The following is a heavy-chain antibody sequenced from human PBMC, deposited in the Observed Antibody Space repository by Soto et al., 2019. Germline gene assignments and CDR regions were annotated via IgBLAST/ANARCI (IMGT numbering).Heavy chain of an antibody. D-gene: IGHD1-20*01. CDR1: GYTFTGYY. J-gene: IGHJ6*02. V-gene: IGHV1-2*04. Sequence: ASVKVSCKASGYTFTGYYMHWVRQAPGQGLEWMGWINPNSGGTNYAQKFQGWVTMTRDTSISTAYMELSRLRSDDTAVYYCARDLGMSTRTVYYRYRLAVRGQGSTVLVSS. CDR2: INPNSGGT. CDR3: ARDLGMSTRTVYYRYRLAV.